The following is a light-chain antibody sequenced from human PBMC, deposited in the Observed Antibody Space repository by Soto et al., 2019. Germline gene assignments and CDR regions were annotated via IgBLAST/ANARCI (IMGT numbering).Light chain of an antibody. CDR2: GAS. V-gene: IGKV3-20*01. Sequence: EIVMTQSPATLSVSPGERATLSCRASQSVSIKLAWYQQKPGQAPRLLIYGASSRARGIPDRFTGSGSGTDFILTISRLEPEDFAVYYCQQYGGSPRTFGQGTKV. CDR1: QSVSIK. J-gene: IGKJ1*01. CDR3: QQYGGSPRT.